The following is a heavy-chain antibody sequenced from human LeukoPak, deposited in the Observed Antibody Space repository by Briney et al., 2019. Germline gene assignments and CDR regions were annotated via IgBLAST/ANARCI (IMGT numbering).Heavy chain of an antibody. J-gene: IGHJ4*02. CDR2: IKQDGSEK. CDR1: GFTFSSYW. CDR3: AKEFRGYSSSSPYFGY. Sequence: GGSLRLSCAASGFTFSSYWMSWVRQAPGKGLEWVANIKQDGSEKYYVDSVKGRFTISRDNAKNSPYLQMNSLRAEDTAVYYCAKEFRGYSSSSPYFGYWGQGTLVTVSS. V-gene: IGHV3-7*01. D-gene: IGHD6-6*01.